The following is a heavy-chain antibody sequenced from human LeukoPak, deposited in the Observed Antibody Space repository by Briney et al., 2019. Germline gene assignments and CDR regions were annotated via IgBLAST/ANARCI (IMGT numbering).Heavy chain of an antibody. Sequence: GGSLRLSCAASGFTFSSYSMNWVRQAPGKGLEWVSSISSSSSYIYYADSVKGRFTISRDNAKNSLYLQMNSLRAEDTAAYYCASAVPAAIEIDYWGQGTLVTVSS. CDR3: ASAVPAAIEIDY. V-gene: IGHV3-21*01. D-gene: IGHD2-2*01. J-gene: IGHJ4*02. CDR2: ISSSSSYI. CDR1: GFTFSSYS.